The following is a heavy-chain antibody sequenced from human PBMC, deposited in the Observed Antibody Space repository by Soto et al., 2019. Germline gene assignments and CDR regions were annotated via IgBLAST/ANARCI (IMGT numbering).Heavy chain of an antibody. Sequence: ASVQVSCKASGGTFSSYAISWVRQAPGQGLEGMGGIIPIFGTANYAQKFQGRVTITADESTSTAYMELSSLRSEDTAVYYCAIGNIAAAGNYYYYMDVWGKGTPVTVSS. J-gene: IGHJ6*03. CDR3: AIGNIAAAGNYYYYMDV. V-gene: IGHV1-69*13. CDR1: GGTFSSYA. D-gene: IGHD6-13*01. CDR2: IIPIFGTA.